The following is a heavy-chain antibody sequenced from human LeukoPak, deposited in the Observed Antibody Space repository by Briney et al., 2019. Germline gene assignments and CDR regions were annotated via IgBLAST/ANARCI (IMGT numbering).Heavy chain of an antibody. CDR2: INPSSSTT. J-gene: IGHJ4*02. CDR3: ARDRVGVGGNGYEN. CDR1: GYTFTSYY. V-gene: IGHV1-46*01. D-gene: IGHD5-12*01. Sequence: ASVKVSCKASGYTFTSYYMTWVRHAPGQGLEWMGIINPSSSTTGYAQTFQGRVIMTRDMSTSTVYMKLSSLTAEDTAVYFCARDRVGVGGNGYENWGQGTLVTVSS.